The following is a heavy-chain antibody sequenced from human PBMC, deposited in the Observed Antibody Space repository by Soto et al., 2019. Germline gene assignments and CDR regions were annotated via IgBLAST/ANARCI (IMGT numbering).Heavy chain of an antibody. Sequence: ASMKVSCKASGYTFTGYYMHWVRQAPGQGLEWMGWINPNSGGTNYAQKFQGWVTMTRDTSISTAYMELSRLRSDDTAVYYCARDFNFWSGYHYYYYYMDVWGKGTTVTVSS. CDR1: GYTFTGYY. V-gene: IGHV1-2*04. CDR3: ARDFNFWSGYHYYYYYMDV. D-gene: IGHD3-3*01. CDR2: INPNSGGT. J-gene: IGHJ6*03.